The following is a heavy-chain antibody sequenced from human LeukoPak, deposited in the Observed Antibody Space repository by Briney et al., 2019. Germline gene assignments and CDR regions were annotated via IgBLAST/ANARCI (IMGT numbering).Heavy chain of an antibody. D-gene: IGHD5-24*01. V-gene: IGHV3-53*01. Sequence: GGSLTLSCTASGFSVSDIYMSWVRQAPGKGLEWVSDIYLGGTTDYVDSVKGRFTISRDNSKNTLYLQMNSLRAEDTAVYYCANRAPFDYWGQGTLVTVSS. J-gene: IGHJ4*02. CDR2: IYLGGTT. CDR3: ANRAPFDY. CDR1: GFSVSDIY.